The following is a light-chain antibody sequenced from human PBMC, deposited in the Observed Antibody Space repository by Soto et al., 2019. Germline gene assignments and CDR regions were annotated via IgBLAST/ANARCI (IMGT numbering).Light chain of an antibody. J-gene: IGLJ3*02. V-gene: IGLV2-11*01. CDR1: SSDVGGYNY. CDR2: DVS. CDR3: CSSAGTYTSV. Sequence: QSALTQPRSVSGSPGQSVTISCTGTSSDVGGYNYVSWYQQHPGKAPKLMISDVSKRPSGVPDRFSGSKSGNTASLTISGLQAEDGADYYCCSSAGTYTSVFGGGTKVTVL.